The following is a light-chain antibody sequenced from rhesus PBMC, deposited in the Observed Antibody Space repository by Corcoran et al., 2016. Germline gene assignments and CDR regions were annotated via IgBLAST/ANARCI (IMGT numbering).Light chain of an antibody. J-gene: IGKJ1*01. CDR1: ESVVSY. V-gene: IGKV3-40*03. Sequence: EIVMTQSPATLSLSPGETATLSCRSSESVVSYLAWYQQKPGQAPTLLVHSAYFRATGIPDRFSGSGSRTDFTLTISSLEPEDVGVYHCQQYNDLLPTFGQGTKVEIK. CDR2: SAY. CDR3: QQYNDLLPT.